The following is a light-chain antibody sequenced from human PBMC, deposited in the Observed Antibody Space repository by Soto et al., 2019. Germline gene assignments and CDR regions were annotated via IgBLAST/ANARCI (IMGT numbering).Light chain of an antibody. V-gene: IGKV3-20*01. Sequence: EIVLTQSPGTLSLSPGERATLSCRASQSVSSSYLAWYQQKPGQAPRLLIYDASSRATGIPDRFSGGGSGTDFTLTISRLEPEDFGVYYCQQYHDSSLLFGQGTKVDIK. CDR2: DAS. CDR3: QQYHDSSLL. CDR1: QSVSSSY. J-gene: IGKJ1*01.